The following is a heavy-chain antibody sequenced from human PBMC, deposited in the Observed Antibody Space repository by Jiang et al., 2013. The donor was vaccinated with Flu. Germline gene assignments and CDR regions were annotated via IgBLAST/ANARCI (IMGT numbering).Heavy chain of an antibody. CDR2: INTNTGNP. Sequence: SGAEVKKSGAEVKVSCKASGYTFTSYAMNWVRQAPGQGLEWMGWINTNTGNPTYAQGFTGRFVFSLDTSVSTAYLQISSLKAEDTAVYYCARGPRIAVDYFDYWGQGTLVTVSS. V-gene: IGHV7-4-1*02. CDR1: GYTFTSYA. J-gene: IGHJ4*02. D-gene: IGHD6-19*01. CDR3: ARGPRIAVDYFDY.